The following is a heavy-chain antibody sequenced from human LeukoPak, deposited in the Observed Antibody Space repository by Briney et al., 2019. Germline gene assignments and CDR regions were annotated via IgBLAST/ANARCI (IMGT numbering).Heavy chain of an antibody. CDR2: INPSGGST. J-gene: IGHJ6*03. V-gene: IGHV1-46*01. CDR1: GYTFTSYY. Sequence: ASVKVSCKASGYTFTSYYIHWVRQAPGQGLEWMGVINPSGGSTSYAQKFQGRVTMTRDMSTSTVYMELSSLRYEDTAVYCCAREPTHSFYDYVWGSAFYYCYMDVWGKGTTVTVSS. D-gene: IGHD3-16*01. CDR3: AREPTHSFYDYVWGSAFYYCYMDV.